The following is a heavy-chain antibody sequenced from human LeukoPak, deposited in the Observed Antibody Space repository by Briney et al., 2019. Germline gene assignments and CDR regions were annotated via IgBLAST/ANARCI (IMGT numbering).Heavy chain of an antibody. CDR3: AREVDRSFGY. CDR1: GFTFSNAW. Sequence: PGGSLRLSCAASGFTFSNAWMSWVRQAPGKGPEWMANINQESSEKYYVDSVRGRFTISRDNPKNSLSLQMNSLRVEDTAVHYCAREVDRSFGYWGQGNVVTVSS. J-gene: IGHJ4*02. D-gene: IGHD2-15*01. CDR2: INQESSEK. V-gene: IGHV3-7*01.